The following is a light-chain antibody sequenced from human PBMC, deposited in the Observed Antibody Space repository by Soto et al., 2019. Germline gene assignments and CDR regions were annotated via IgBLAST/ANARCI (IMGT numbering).Light chain of an antibody. CDR1: SSDVGGYNY. J-gene: IGLJ2*01. CDR3: CSYAGSYAVV. CDR2: DVS. V-gene: IGLV2-11*01. Sequence: QSALTQPRSVSGSPGQSVTISCTGTSSDVGGYNYVSWYQQHPGKVPKLMIYDVSRRPSGVPDRFSGSKSGNTASLTISGLQAEDEADYYCCSYAGSYAVVLGAGTKLTVL.